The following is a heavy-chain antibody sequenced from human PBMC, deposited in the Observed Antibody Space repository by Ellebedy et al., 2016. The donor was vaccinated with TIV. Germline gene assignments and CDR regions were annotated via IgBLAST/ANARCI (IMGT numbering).Heavy chain of an antibody. V-gene: IGHV3-23*01. CDR3: AKESLRGWLGDNDY. CDR2: ISIGGSKL. J-gene: IGHJ4*02. Sequence: GESLKISCAASGFTSNSYTMSWVRQAPGKGLEWVSSISIGGSKLYYADSVRGRFTISRDSSRDTLYQHMSSLRAEDTAIYYWAKESLRGWLGDNDYWGQGTLVTVSS. D-gene: IGHD6-19*01. CDR1: GFTSNSYT.